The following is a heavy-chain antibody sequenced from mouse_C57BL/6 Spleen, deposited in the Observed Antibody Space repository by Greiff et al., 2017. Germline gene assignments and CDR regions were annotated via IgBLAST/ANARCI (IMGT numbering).Heavy chain of an antibody. D-gene: IGHD3-2*02. CDR3: AREGSGYIAY. J-gene: IGHJ3*01. V-gene: IGHV1-26*01. CDR1: GYTFTDYY. CDR2: INPNNGGT. Sequence: VQLQQSGPELVKPGASVKISCKASGYTFTDYYMNWVKQSHGKSLEWIGDINPNNGGTSYNQKFKGKATLTVDKSSSTAYMELRSLTSEDSAVYYCAREGSGYIAYWGQGTLVTVSA.